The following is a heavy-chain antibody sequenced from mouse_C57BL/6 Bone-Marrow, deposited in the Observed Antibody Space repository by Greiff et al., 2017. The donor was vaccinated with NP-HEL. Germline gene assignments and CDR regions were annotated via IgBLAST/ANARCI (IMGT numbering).Heavy chain of an antibody. V-gene: IGHV1-76*01. CDR3: ASRQLSLPAWFAY. CDR2: IYPGSGNT. CDR1: GYTFTDYY. D-gene: IGHD3-2*02. J-gene: IGHJ3*01. Sequence: VQLKQSGAELVRPGASVKLSCKASGYTFTDYYINWVKQRPGQGLEWIARIYPGSGNTYYNEKFKGKATLTAEKSSSTAYMQLSSLTTADSAVLVCASRQLSLPAWFAYWGQGTLVTVSA.